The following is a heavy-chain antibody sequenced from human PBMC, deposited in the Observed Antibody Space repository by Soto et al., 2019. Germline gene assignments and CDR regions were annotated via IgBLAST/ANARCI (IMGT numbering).Heavy chain of an antibody. CDR3: ARLSITIFNWFDP. CDR2: INHSGST. J-gene: IGHJ5*02. D-gene: IGHD3-3*01. CDR1: GGSFSGYY. V-gene: IGHV4-34*01. Sequence: SETLSLTCAVYGGSFSGYYWSWIRQPPGKGLEWIGEINHSGSTNYNPSLKSRVTISVDTSKNQFSLKLSSVTAADTAAYYCARLSITIFNWFDPWGQGTLVTVSS.